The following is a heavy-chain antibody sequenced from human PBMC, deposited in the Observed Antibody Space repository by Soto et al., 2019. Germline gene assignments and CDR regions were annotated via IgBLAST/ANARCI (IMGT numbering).Heavy chain of an antibody. CDR3: AKDPSDCSGYSSSCSTLDY. CDR1: GFTFSSYG. V-gene: IGHV3-30*18. Sequence: QVQLVESGGGVVQPGRSLRLSCAASGFTFSSYGMHWVRQAPGKGLEWVAVISYDGSNKYYADSVKGRFTISRDNSKNTLYLQMYSLRAEDTAVYFCAKDPSDCSGYSSSCSTLDYWGQGTLVTVSS. CDR2: ISYDGSNK. J-gene: IGHJ4*02. D-gene: IGHD6-13*01.